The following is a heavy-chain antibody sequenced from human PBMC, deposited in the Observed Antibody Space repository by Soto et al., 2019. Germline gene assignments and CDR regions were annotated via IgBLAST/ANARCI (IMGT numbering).Heavy chain of an antibody. Sequence: GGSLRLSCAASGFTFSSCAMSWVRQAPGKGLEWVSAISGSGGSTYYADSVKGRFTISRDNSKNTLYLQMNSLRAEDTAVYYCAKSGYGYYDSSGYYLPIDYWGQGTLVTVSS. V-gene: IGHV3-23*01. CDR3: AKSGYGYYDSSGYYLPIDY. D-gene: IGHD3-22*01. CDR2: ISGSGGST. CDR1: GFTFSSCA. J-gene: IGHJ4*02.